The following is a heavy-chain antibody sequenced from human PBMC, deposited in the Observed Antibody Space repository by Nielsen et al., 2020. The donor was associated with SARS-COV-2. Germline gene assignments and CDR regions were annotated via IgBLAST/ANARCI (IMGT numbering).Heavy chain of an antibody. Sequence: GESLKISCAASGFTFSVYNMNWVRQAPGKGLEWVSSISASGSSIHYADSVKGRFTISRDNSKNTLYLQMNSLRAEDTAVYYCTKGAWYYDSSGYYAYWGQGTLVTVSS. CDR2: ISASGSSI. CDR3: TKGAWYYDSSGYYAY. CDR1: GFTFSVYN. V-gene: IGHV3-21*01. D-gene: IGHD3-22*01. J-gene: IGHJ4*02.